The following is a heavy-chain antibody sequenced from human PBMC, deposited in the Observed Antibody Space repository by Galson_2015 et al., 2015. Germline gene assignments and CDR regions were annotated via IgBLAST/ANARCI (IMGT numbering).Heavy chain of an antibody. J-gene: IGHJ3*02. CDR1: GFTFSSYA. CDR2: ISGSGGST. CDR3: AKPLDTMIVVVIANDAFDI. Sequence: SLRLSCAASGFTFSSYAMSWVRQAPGKGLEWVSAISGSGGSTYYADSVKGRFTISRDNSKNTLYLQMNSLRAEDTAVYYCAKPLDTMIVVVIANDAFDIWGQGTMVTVSS. D-gene: IGHD3-22*01. V-gene: IGHV3-23*01.